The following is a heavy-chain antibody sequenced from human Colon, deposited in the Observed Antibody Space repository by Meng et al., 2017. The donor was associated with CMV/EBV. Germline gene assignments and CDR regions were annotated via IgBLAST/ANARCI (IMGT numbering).Heavy chain of an antibody. Sequence: GESLKISCAGSGFTFRNYAMSWVRQAPGKGLEWVSIIYSGGSTNYADSVKGRFTISRDISKNTIYLQLNTLRAEDTAVYYCARDRSGSGMDVWGQGTTVTVSS. V-gene: IGHV3-53*01. CDR2: IYSGGST. J-gene: IGHJ6*02. CDR1: GFTFRNYA. CDR3: ARDRSGSGMDV. D-gene: IGHD1-1*01.